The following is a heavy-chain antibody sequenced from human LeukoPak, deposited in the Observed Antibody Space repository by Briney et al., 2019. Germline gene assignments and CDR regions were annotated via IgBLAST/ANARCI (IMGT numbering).Heavy chain of an antibody. CDR1: GFTFSSDA. D-gene: IGHD5-18*01. J-gene: IGHJ4*02. CDR3: AHARGYSYGNFDY. V-gene: IGHV3-23*01. Sequence: GGSLRLSCAASGFTFSSDAMSWVRQAPGKGLEWVSAISGSGGSTYYADSVKGRFTISRDNSKNTLYLQMNSLGAEDTAVYYSAHARGYSYGNFDYWGQGTLVTVSS. CDR2: ISGSGGST.